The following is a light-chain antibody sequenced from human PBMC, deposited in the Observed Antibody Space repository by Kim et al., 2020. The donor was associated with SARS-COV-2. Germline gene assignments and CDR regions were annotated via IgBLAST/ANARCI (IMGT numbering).Light chain of an antibody. Sequence: QTITISCTGTDRDVGDYNYVSWYQQHPGKAPKLMIYDVSQRPSGVANRFSGSKSGNTASLAISGLQAEDEAAYYCSSYTSSSTWVFGGGTRVTVL. CDR1: DRDVGDYNY. CDR2: DVS. V-gene: IGLV2-14*03. CDR3: SSYTSSSTWV. J-gene: IGLJ3*02.